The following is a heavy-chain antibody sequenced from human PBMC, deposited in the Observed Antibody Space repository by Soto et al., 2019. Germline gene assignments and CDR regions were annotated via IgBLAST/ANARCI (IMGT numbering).Heavy chain of an antibody. V-gene: IGHV1-18*01. Sequence: ASVKVSCKASGYTFTSYGISWVRQAPGQGLEWMGWISAYNGNTNYAQKLQGRVTMTTDTSTSTAYMELRSLRSDDTAVYYCARHYYDSSGYYGAFDYWGQGTLVTVSS. D-gene: IGHD3-22*01. CDR2: ISAYNGNT. J-gene: IGHJ4*02. CDR1: GYTFTSYG. CDR3: ARHYYDSSGYYGAFDY.